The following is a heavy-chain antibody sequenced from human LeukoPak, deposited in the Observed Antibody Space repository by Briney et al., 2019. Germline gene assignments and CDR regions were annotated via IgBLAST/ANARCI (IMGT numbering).Heavy chain of an antibody. J-gene: IGHJ4*02. Sequence: SETLSLTCAVYGGSFSGYYWSWIRQPTGKGLEWIGEINHSGSTNYNPSLKSRVTISVDTSKNQFSLKLSSVTAADTAVYYCARGLSSLWGQGTLVTVSS. CDR1: GGSFSGYY. CDR2: INHSGST. CDR3: ARGLSSL. V-gene: IGHV4-34*01. D-gene: IGHD6-6*01.